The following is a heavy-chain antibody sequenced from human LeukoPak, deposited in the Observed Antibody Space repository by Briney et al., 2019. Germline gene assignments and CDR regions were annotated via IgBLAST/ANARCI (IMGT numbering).Heavy chain of an antibody. V-gene: IGHV4-30-2*01. D-gene: IGHD3-9*01. CDR3: AREYYDTLTGSTWFDP. Sequence: SQTLSLTCAVSGGFISSGGYSWSWIRQPPGKGLEWIGYIYHGGSTHYNPSLKSRVTISVDRPKNQFSLKLRSVTAADTAVYYCAREYYDTLTGSTWFDPWGQGTLVTVSS. CDR1: GGFISSGGYS. CDR2: IYHGGST. J-gene: IGHJ5*02.